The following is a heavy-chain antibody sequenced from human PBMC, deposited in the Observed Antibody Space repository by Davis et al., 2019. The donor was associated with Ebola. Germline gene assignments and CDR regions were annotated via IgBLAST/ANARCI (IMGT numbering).Heavy chain of an antibody. V-gene: IGHV5-51*01. CDR2: IYPGDSEI. Sequence: GESLKISCRGSGYSFTSYWIGWVRQMPGKGLEWMGIIYPGDSEIRYSPSFQGQVTISADKSISTASLQWSSLKASDTAMYYCARQRGGTASRYFDYWGQGTLVTVSS. CDR1: GYSFTSYW. J-gene: IGHJ4*02. CDR3: ARQRGGTASRYFDY. D-gene: IGHD1-7*01.